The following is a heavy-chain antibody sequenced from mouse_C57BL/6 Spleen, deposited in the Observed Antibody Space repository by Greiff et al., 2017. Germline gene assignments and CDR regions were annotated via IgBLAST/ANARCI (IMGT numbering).Heavy chain of an antibody. J-gene: IGHJ3*01. CDR3: TRSGLTTVVATPFAY. CDR1: GYTFTDYE. V-gene: IGHV1-15*01. CDR2: IDPETGGT. Sequence: VQLQQSGAELVRPGASVTLSCKASGYTFTDYEMHWVKQTPVHGLEWIGAIDPETGGTAYNQKFKGKAILTADKSSSTAYMELRSLTSEDSAVYYCTRSGLTTVVATPFAYWGQGTLVTVSA. D-gene: IGHD1-1*01.